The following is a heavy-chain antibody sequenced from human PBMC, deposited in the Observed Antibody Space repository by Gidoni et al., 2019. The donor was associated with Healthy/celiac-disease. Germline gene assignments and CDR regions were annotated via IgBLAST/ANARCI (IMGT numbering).Heavy chain of an antibody. J-gene: IGHJ5*02. CDR3: TRVTQDGWFDP. CDR2: IRSKAYGGTT. Sequence: EVQLVESGGGLVQPGRSLRLSCTASGFTFGDYAMSWVRQAPGKGLEWVGFIRSKAYGGTTEYAASVKGRFTISRDDSKSIAYQQMNSLKTEDTAVYYCTRVTQDGWFDPWGQGTLVTVSS. V-gene: IGHV3-49*04. CDR1: GFTFGDYA.